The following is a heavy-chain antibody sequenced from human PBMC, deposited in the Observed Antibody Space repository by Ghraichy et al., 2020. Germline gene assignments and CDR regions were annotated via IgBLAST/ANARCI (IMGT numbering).Heavy chain of an antibody. J-gene: IGHJ4*02. D-gene: IGHD4-17*01. CDR1: GDSISSAY. CDR2: IHYTGPT. CDR3: AREGDGKDDSGDGVPVGFDI. V-gene: IGHV4-59*01. Sequence: SETLSLTCSVSGDSISSAYWSWIRQPPGKGLEWIGNIHYTGPTYYSPSLKSRVTISVDPSKNQISLKLTSVTAADTAVYFCAREGDGKDDSGDGVPVGFDIWGQGSLVTVSS.